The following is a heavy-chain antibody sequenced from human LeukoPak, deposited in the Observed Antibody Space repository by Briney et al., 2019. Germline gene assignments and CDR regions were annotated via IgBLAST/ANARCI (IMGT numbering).Heavy chain of an antibody. CDR2: IYYSGST. V-gene: IGHV4-59*13. J-gene: IGHJ3*02. D-gene: IGHD5-24*01. CDR3: ARAYKVDAFDI. Sequence: PSETLSLTCTVSGGSISSYYWCWIRQPPRKGLEWIGYIYYSGSTNYNPSLKSRVTISVDTSKNQFSLKLSSVTAADTAVYYWARAYKVDAFDIWGQGTMVTVSS. CDR1: GGSISSYY.